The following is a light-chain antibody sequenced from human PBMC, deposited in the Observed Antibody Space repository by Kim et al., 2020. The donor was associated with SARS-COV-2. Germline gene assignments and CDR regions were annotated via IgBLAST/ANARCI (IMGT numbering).Light chain of an antibody. CDR3: SSYASSSVA. V-gene: IGLV2-8*01. J-gene: IGLJ2*01. CDR1: SSDVGGYNY. CDR2: EVS. Sequence: QSALTQPPSASGSPGQSVTISCTGTSSDVGGYNYVSWYQQHPGKAPKLMIYEVSKRPSGVPDRFSGSKSGNTASLTISGLQAEEEADYYCSSYASSSVAFGGGTQLTVL.